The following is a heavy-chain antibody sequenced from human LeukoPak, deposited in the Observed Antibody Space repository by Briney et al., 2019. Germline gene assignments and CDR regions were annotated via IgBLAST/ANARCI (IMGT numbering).Heavy chain of an antibody. CDR2: INHSESA. CDR3: ARQARFGLPQSPGSSSGPRTNLFDY. CDR1: GGSFSGYY. J-gene: IGHJ4*02. V-gene: IGHV4-34*01. D-gene: IGHD6-19*01. Sequence: SETLSLTCAVYGGSFSGYYWSWIRQPPGKGLEWIGEINHSESANYNPSLKSRVTISVDTSKNQFSLKLSSVTAADTAVYYCARQARFGLPQSPGSSSGPRTNLFDYWGQGTLVTVSS.